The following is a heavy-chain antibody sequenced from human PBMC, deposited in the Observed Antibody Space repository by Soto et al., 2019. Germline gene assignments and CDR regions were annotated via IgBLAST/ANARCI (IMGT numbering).Heavy chain of an antibody. Sequence: EVQLVESGGGLVQPGRSLRLSCAASGFTFDDYAMHWVRQAPGKGLEWVSGISWNSGSIGYADSVKGRFTISRDNAKNSRYLQMNGLRAEDRALYYCAKGGQVLWEGGAFWGQGTLVTVSS. V-gene: IGHV3-9*01. CDR3: AKGGQVLWEGGAF. J-gene: IGHJ4*02. CDR2: ISWNSGSI. D-gene: IGHD1-26*01. CDR1: GFTFDDYA.